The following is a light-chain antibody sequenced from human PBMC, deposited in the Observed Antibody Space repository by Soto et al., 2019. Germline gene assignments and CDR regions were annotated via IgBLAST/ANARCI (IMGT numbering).Light chain of an antibody. CDR3: QQYPSLWA. CDR2: DSS. V-gene: IGKV1-5*01. J-gene: IGKJ1*01. Sequence: DSPMTPSPATVSASVGESVKITCRASESISTLLAWYQQKPGQAPKLLIYDSSISDSGVPSRFSGSGSGTEFTLTVSNTQPDDSATYYCQQYPSLWAFGQGTKVEIK. CDR1: ESISTL.